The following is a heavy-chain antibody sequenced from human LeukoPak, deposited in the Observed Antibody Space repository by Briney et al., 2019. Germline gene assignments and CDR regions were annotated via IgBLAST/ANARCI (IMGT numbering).Heavy chain of an antibody. Sequence: GRSLRLSCAASGFRFDDYGMHWVRQAPGKGLEWVSGISWNSGSIGYADSVKGRFTISRDNAKNSLYLEMNSLRPEDTALYYCAKTLYGGHYYGMDVWGQGTTVTVSS. CDR1: GFRFDDYG. CDR2: ISWNSGSI. V-gene: IGHV3-9*01. J-gene: IGHJ6*02. CDR3: AKTLYGGHYYGMDV. D-gene: IGHD2-2*02.